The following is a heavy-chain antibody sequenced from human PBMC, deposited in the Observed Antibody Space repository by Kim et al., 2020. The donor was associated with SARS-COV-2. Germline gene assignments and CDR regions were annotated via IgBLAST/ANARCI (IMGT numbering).Heavy chain of an antibody. Sequence: ADSVKGRFTISRDNSKNTLYLQMNSLRAEDTAVYYCAKGRFFRPLNAFDIWGQGTMVTVSS. J-gene: IGHJ3*02. CDR3: AKGRFFRPLNAFDI. V-gene: IGHV3-23*01.